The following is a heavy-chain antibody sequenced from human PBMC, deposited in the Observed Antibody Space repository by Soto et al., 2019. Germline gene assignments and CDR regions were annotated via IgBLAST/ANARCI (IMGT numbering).Heavy chain of an antibody. CDR2: IDPSDSYT. D-gene: IGHD6-19*01. J-gene: IGHJ6*02. CDR1: GYSFTSYW. Sequence: GESLKISCKGSGYSFTSYWISWVRQMPGKSLEWMGRIDPSDSYTNYSPSFQGHVTISADKSISTAYLQWSSLKASDTAMYYCARLGGSATGWYGMDVWGQGTTVTVSS. CDR3: ARLGGSATGWYGMDV. V-gene: IGHV5-10-1*01.